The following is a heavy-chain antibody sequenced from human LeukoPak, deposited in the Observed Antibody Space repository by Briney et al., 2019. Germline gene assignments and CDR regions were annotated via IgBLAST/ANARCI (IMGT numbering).Heavy chain of an antibody. D-gene: IGHD2-15*01. V-gene: IGHV1-2*02. J-gene: IGHJ4*02. CDR3: ARGTARGTCYD. CDR1: GYTFTGYY. Sequence: ASVKVSCKASGYTFTGYYIHWVRQAPGQGLEWMGWINPNSGCTKYAQKFQGRVTMTRDTSISPAYMDLNSLRSDDTAVYYCARGTARGTCYDWGQGTLVTVSS. CDR2: INPNSGCT.